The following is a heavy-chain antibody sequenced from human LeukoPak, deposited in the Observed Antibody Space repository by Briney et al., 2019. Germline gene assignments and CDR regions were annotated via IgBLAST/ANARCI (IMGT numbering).Heavy chain of an antibody. CDR1: GMSPYGYF. J-gene: IGHJ3*01. CDR2: ISQSGST. V-gene: IGHV4-34*01. Sequence: AETLSLTCGVSGMSPYGYFWSWIRQPPGKGLEWIGEISQSGSTNYNPSLKSRVTILLDTSKNHFSVRLSSVTAADTAVYYCARAYYSTSWYGVWGQGTLVTVSS. D-gene: IGHD2-2*01. CDR3: ARAYYSTSWYGV.